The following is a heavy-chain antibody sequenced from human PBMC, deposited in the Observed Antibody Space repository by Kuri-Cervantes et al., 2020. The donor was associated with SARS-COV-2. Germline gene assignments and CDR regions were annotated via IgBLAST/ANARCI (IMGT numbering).Heavy chain of an antibody. CDR3: ATSGKEEWELLGFDY. Sequence: GGSLRLSCKGSGYSFTSYWIGWVRQMPGKGLEWMGIIYPGDSDTRYSPSFQGQVTISADKSISTAYLQWSSLKASDTATYYCATSGKEEWELLGFDYWAREPWSPSP. CDR1: GYSFTSYW. CDR2: IYPGDSDT. J-gene: IGHJ4*02. D-gene: IGHD1-26*01. V-gene: IGHV5-51*01.